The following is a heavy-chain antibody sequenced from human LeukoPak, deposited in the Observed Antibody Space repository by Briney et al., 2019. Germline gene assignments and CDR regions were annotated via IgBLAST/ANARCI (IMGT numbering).Heavy chain of an antibody. J-gene: IGHJ4*02. D-gene: IGHD3-22*01. Sequence: GASVKVSCKASGYTFTSYYMHWVRQAPGQGLEWMGWINPNSGGTNYAQKFQGRVTMTRDTSISTAYMELSRLRSDDTAVYYCARDPYYYDSSGYPNNYWGQGTLVTVSS. CDR3: ARDPYYYDSSGYPNNY. CDR2: INPNSGGT. CDR1: GYTFTSYY. V-gene: IGHV1-2*02.